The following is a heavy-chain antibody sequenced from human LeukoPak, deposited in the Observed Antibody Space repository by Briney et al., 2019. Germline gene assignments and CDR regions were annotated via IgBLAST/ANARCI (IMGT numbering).Heavy chain of an antibody. V-gene: IGHV4-59*01. CDR1: GVSISSYY. J-gene: IGHJ5*02. D-gene: IGHD3-16*01. CDR2: IYYSGST. Sequence: PSETLSLTCTVSGVSISSYYWSWIRQPPGKGLEWIGYIYYSGSTNYNPSLKSRLTISVDTSKHQFSLKLSCVTAADTAVYYCAWGGWNWFDPWGQGTLVTVSS. CDR3: AWGGWNWFDP.